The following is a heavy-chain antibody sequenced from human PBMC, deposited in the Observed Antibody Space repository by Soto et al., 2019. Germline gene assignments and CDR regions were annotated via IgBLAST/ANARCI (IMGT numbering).Heavy chain of an antibody. CDR3: ARGSGYYDSSGDYPDAFDI. J-gene: IGHJ3*02. CDR1: GYTFTGYY. CDR2: INPNSGGT. V-gene: IGHV1-2*02. D-gene: IGHD3-22*01. Sequence: GASVKVSCKASGYTFTGYYMHWVRQAPGQGLEWMGWINPNSGGTNYAQKFQGRVTMTRDTSISTAYMELSRLRSDDTAVYYCARGSGYYDSSGDYPDAFDIWDQGTMVTVSS.